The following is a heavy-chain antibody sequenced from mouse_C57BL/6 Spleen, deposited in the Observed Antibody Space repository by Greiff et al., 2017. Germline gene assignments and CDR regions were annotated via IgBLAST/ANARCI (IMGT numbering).Heavy chain of an antibody. J-gene: IGHJ2*01. D-gene: IGHD1-1*01. V-gene: IGHV1-19*01. CDR3: ASNYYGSSFYFDY. CDR1: GYTFTDYY. Sequence: EVQLQQSGPVLVKPGASVKMSCKASGYTFTDYYMNWVKQSHGKSLEWIGVINPYNGGTSYNQKFKGKATLTVDKSSSTAYMELNSLTSEDSAVYYCASNYYGSSFYFDYWGQGTTLTGSS. CDR2: INPYNGGT.